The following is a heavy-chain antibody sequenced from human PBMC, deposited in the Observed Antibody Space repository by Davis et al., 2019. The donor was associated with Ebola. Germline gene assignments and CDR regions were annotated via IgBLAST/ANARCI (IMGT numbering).Heavy chain of an antibody. Sequence: GESLKISCAASGFTFSSYSMNWVRQAPGKGLEWVSSISSSSIYIYYADSVKGRFTISRDNAKNSLYLQMNSLRAEDTAVYYCARARYSSSPFDYWGQGTLVTVSS. CDR3: ARARYSSSPFDY. CDR2: ISSSSIYI. D-gene: IGHD6-6*01. J-gene: IGHJ4*02. V-gene: IGHV3-21*01. CDR1: GFTFSSYS.